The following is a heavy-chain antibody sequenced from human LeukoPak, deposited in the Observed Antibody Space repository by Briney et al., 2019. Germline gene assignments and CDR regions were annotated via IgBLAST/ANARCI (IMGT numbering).Heavy chain of an antibody. CDR1: GFSFTTYS. CDR3: ARDLGYYDSSGRGFDY. Sequence: GGSLRLSCAASGFSFTTYSMTWVRQAPGKGLEWVSYISSSSSTIYYADSVKGRFTISRDNAKNSLYLQMNSLRAEDTAVYYCARDLGYYDSSGRGFDYWGQGTLVTVSS. J-gene: IGHJ4*02. V-gene: IGHV3-48*01. CDR2: ISSSSSTI. D-gene: IGHD3-22*01.